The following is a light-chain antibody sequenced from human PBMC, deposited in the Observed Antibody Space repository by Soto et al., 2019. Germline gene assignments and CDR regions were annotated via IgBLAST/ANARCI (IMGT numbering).Light chain of an antibody. Sequence: EIVMTHSPATLSVSPGERATLSCRASQSVSSNLAWYQQKPGQAPRLLIYGASTRATGIPARFSGRGSGTEFTLTISSLQSEDFAVYYCQQYNNWPGTFGQGTKVEIK. CDR2: GAS. CDR3: QQYNNWPGT. CDR1: QSVSSN. J-gene: IGKJ1*01. V-gene: IGKV3-15*01.